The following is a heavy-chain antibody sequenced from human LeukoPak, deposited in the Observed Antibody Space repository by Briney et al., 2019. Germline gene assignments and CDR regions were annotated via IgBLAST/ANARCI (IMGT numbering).Heavy chain of an antibody. D-gene: IGHD3-9*01. CDR2: IWYDGSNK. CDR3: ARDGGFFDWYFDS. V-gene: IGHV3-33*01. CDR1: GFTFSSYG. J-gene: IGHJ4*02. Sequence: PGRSLRLSCAASGFTFSSYGMHCVRQAPGKGLEWVAVIWYDGSNKYYADSVKGRFTISRDNSKNTLYLQMSSLRAEDTAVYYCARDGGFFDWYFDSWGQGTLVTVSS.